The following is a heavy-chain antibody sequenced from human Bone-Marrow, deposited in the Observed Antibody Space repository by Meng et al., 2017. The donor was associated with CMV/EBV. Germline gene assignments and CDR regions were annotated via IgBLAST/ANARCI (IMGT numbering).Heavy chain of an antibody. J-gene: IGHJ4*02. D-gene: IGHD3-9*01. V-gene: IGHV3-21*01. CDR2: ISSSSSYI. Sequence: GGSLRLSCAASGFTFSSYSMNWVRQAPGRGLEWVSSISSSSSYIYYADSVKGRFTISRDNAKNSLYLQMNSLRAEDTAVYYCARFYYDILTGYYNDYWGQGTLVTVSS. CDR3: ARFYYDILTGYYNDY. CDR1: GFTFSSYS.